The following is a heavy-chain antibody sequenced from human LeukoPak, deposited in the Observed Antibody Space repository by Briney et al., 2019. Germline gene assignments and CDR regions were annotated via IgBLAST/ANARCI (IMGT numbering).Heavy chain of an antibody. CDR2: TRVKSRGYTT. V-gene: IGHV3-72*01. CDR3: ARDWGEGDNSAFDI. Sequence: GGSLRISSAAPGVTLSDHHMALGSKAPGKGLDRVARTRVKSRGYTTEYAASVKGTFTISRDDSQTSLYLQMNSLKPEDTAVYFCARDWGEGDNSAFDIWGQGTVATVSS. J-gene: IGHJ3*02. D-gene: IGHD3-22*01. CDR1: GVTLSDHH.